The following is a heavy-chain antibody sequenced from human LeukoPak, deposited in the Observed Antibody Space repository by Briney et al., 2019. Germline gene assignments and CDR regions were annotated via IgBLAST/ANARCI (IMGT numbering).Heavy chain of an antibody. CDR3: ARIPTNAVPAAHNGFDI. CDR2: IYYSGST. V-gene: IGHV4-39*01. CDR1: GGSISSTNYY. D-gene: IGHD2-2*01. J-gene: IGHJ3*02. Sequence: SETLSLTCTVSGGSISSTNYYWGWIRQPPGKGLEWIGNIYYSGSTYYNPSLRSRVTMSVDTSKNQFSLKLSSVTAADTALYFCARIPTNAVPAAHNGFDIWGQGTMVTVSS.